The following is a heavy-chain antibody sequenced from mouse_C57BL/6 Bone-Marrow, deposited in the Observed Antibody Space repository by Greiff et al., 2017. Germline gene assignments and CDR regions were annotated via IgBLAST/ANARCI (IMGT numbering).Heavy chain of an antibody. J-gene: IGHJ1*03. CDR1: GFTFSDYG. V-gene: IGHV5-17*01. CDR3: ARNYGRDWYFDV. Sequence: DVKLVESGGGLVKPGGSLKLSCAASGFTFSDYGMHWVRQAPEKGLEWVAYISSGSSTIYYADTVKGRFTISRDNAKNTLFLQMTSLRSEDTAMYYCARNYGRDWYFDVWGTGTTVTVSS. CDR2: ISSGSSTI. D-gene: IGHD1-1*01.